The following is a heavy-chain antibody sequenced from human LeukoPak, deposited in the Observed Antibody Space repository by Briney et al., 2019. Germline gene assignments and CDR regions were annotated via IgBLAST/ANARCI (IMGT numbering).Heavy chain of an antibody. V-gene: IGHV3-7*04. CDR2: IKYDESEI. Sequence: GGSLRLSCAASGFTFSSFWMGWVRQAPGKGLEWVVSIKYDESEIHYVDSVKGRFTISRDNAKNSLYLQMNRLRAEDTAVYFCVRVTTNRYFDYWGQGSLVTVSS. CDR1: GFTFSSFW. D-gene: IGHD1-1*01. CDR3: VRVTTNRYFDY. J-gene: IGHJ4*02.